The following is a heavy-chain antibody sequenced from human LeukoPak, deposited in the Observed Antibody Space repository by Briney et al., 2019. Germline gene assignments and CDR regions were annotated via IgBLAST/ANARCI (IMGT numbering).Heavy chain of an antibody. CDR2: IYYSGST. CDR1: GGSVSNYY. CDR3: ARGHYDILTGYYGRPQYFDY. D-gene: IGHD3-9*01. Sequence: SETLSLTCTVSGGSVSNYYWSWIRQPPGKGLEWIGYIYYSGSTSSNPSLKSRVTISVDTSKNQFSLKLSSVTAADTAVYYCARGHYDILTGYYGRPQYFDYWGQGTLVTVSS. J-gene: IGHJ4*02. V-gene: IGHV4-59*08.